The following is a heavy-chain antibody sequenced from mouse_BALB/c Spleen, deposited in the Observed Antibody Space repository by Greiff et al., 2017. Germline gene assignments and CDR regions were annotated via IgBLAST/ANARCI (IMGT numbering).Heavy chain of an antibody. D-gene: IGHD1-1*01. V-gene: IGHV1-9*01. Sequence: QVQLQQSGAELMKPGASVKISCKATGYTFSSYWIEWVKQRPGHGLEWIGEILPGSGSTNYNEKFKGKATFTADTSSNTAYMQLSSLTSEDSAVYYCARDNYGTPFAYWGQGTLVTVSA. CDR3: ARDNYGTPFAY. CDR1: GYTFSSYW. J-gene: IGHJ3*01. CDR2: ILPGSGST.